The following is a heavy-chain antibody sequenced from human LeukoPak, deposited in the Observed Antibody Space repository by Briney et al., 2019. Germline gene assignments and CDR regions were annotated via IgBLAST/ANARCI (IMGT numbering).Heavy chain of an antibody. Sequence: ASVKVSCKASGYTFTSYGISWVRQAPGQGLEWMGWISAYNGNTNYAQKLQGRVTMTTDTSTSTAYMELSSLRSDDTAVYYCARVLPSIRGLDAFDIWGQGTMVTVSS. CDR1: GYTFTSYG. CDR2: ISAYNGNT. CDR3: ARVLPSIRGLDAFDI. J-gene: IGHJ3*02. V-gene: IGHV1-18*01. D-gene: IGHD3-10*01.